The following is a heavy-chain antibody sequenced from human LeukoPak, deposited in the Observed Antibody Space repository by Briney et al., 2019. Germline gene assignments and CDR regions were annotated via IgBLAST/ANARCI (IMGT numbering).Heavy chain of an antibody. CDR2: ISYDGSNK. Sequence: PGGSLRLSCAASGFTFSSYDMHWVRQAPGKGLEWVAVISYDGSNKYYADSVKGRFTISRDNSKNTLYLQMNSLRAEDTAVYYCARVVREETGDWDYWGQGTLVTVSS. V-gene: IGHV3-30-3*01. CDR3: ARVVREETGDWDY. D-gene: IGHD7-27*01. J-gene: IGHJ4*02. CDR1: GFTFSSYD.